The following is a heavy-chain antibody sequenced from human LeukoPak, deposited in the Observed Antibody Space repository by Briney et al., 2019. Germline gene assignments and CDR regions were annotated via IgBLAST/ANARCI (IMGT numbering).Heavy chain of an antibody. CDR3: ARDQYSSSWSRTFDY. Sequence: ASVKVSCKASEYTFTGYYMHWVRQAPGQGLEWMGWINPNSGGTNYAQKFQGRVTMTRDTSISTAYMELSRLRSDDTAVYYCARDQYSSSWSRTFDYWGQGILVTVSS. CDR2: INPNSGGT. J-gene: IGHJ4*02. CDR1: EYTFTGYY. D-gene: IGHD6-13*01. V-gene: IGHV1-2*02.